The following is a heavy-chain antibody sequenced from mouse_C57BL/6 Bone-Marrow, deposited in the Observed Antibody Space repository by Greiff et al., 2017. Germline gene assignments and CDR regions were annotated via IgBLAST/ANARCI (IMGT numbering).Heavy chain of an antibody. CDR1: GYTFTDYE. CDR3: TSAYDGYYLYYFDD. D-gene: IGHD2-3*01. J-gene: IGHJ2*01. V-gene: IGHV1-15*01. Sequence: QVQLQQPGAELVRPGASVTLSCKASGYTFTDYEMHWVKQTPVHGMEWIGAIDPDTGGTDYHQKFKGKAILTVDKSSSTAYMALRSLTSEYSAVYYCTSAYDGYYLYYFDDWGQGTTLTGSS. CDR2: IDPDTGGT.